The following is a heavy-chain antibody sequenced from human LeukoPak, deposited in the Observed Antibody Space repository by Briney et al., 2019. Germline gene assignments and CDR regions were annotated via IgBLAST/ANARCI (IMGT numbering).Heavy chain of an antibody. V-gene: IGHV3-48*01. CDR3: ARDAVMGTTPFYFDY. CDR1: GFILSSYG. Sequence: PGESLRLSCTASGFILSSYGMNWVRQAPGKGLEWVSYISSSSSNIFYADSVKGRFTISRDNAKDSLFLQMNSLRAEDTALYYCARDAVMGTTPFYFDYWGQGALVTVSS. CDR2: ISSSSSNI. J-gene: IGHJ4*02. D-gene: IGHD1-1*01.